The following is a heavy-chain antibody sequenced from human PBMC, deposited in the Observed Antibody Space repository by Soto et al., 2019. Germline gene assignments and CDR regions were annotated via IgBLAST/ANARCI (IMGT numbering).Heavy chain of an antibody. J-gene: IGHJ4*02. Sequence: GGSLRLSCAASGFTFSNYAMSWVRQAPGKGLEWVSAISGSGGSTYYADSVKGRFTISRDNSKNTLYLQMNSLRAEDTAVYYCAKKPFYDILTGYYHTGFDYWGQGTLVTVSS. CDR3: AKKPFYDILTGYYHTGFDY. D-gene: IGHD3-9*01. CDR1: GFTFSNYA. V-gene: IGHV3-23*01. CDR2: ISGSGGST.